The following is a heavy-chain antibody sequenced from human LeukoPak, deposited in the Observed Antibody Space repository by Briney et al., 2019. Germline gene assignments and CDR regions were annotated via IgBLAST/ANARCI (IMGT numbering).Heavy chain of an antibody. D-gene: IGHD6-19*01. CDR2: IWYDGSNK. Sequence: GGSLRLSCAASGFTFSSYGMHWVRQAPGKGLEWVAVIWYDGSNKYHADSVKGRFTISRDNSKNTLYLQMNSLGAEDTAVYYCARDHSSGWYLRRPYYYGMDVWGQGTTVTVSS. J-gene: IGHJ6*02. CDR3: ARDHSSGWYLRRPYYYGMDV. CDR1: GFTFSSYG. V-gene: IGHV3-33*01.